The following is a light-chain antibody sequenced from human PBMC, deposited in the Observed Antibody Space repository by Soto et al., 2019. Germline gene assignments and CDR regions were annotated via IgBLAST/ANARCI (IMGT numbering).Light chain of an antibody. V-gene: IGLV2-14*01. J-gene: IGLJ2*01. CDR1: TSDVGGYNY. CDR3: SSYTIDNSVV. CDR2: EVA. Sequence: QSVLTQPASVSGSPGQSITISCIGTTSDVGGYNYVSWYQHHPGKAPKLMIFEVANRPSGISDRFSASKSVNTASLTISGLQAEDEADYYCSSYTIDNSVVFGGGTKLTVL.